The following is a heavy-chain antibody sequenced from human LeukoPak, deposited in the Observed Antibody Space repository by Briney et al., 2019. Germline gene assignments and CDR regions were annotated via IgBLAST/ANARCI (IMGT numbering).Heavy chain of an antibody. Sequence: PSETLSLTCAVYGGSFSGYYWSWIRQPPGKGLEWIGEINHSGSTNHNPSLKSRVTISVDTSKNQFSLKLSSVTAADTAVYYCARGLQYCSSTSCLGRFDPWGQGTLVTVSS. CDR3: ARGLQYCSSTSCLGRFDP. CDR1: GGSFSGYY. CDR2: INHSGST. D-gene: IGHD2-2*01. V-gene: IGHV4-34*01. J-gene: IGHJ5*02.